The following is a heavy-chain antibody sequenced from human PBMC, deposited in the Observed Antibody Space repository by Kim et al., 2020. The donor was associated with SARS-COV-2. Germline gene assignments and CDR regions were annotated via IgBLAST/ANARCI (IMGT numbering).Heavy chain of an antibody. J-gene: IGHJ4*02. D-gene: IGHD2-15*01. V-gene: IGHV4-31*03. CDR2: IYYSGST. CDR3: AGSSRPVGYCSGGSCYDPEPKFAS. Sequence: SETLSLTCTVSGGSISSGGYYWSWIRQHPGKGLEWIGYIYYSGSTYYNPSLKSRVTISVDTSKNQFSLKLSSVTAADTAVYYCAGSSRPVGYCSGGSCYDPEPKFASWGQGTLVTVSS. CDR1: GGSISSGGYY.